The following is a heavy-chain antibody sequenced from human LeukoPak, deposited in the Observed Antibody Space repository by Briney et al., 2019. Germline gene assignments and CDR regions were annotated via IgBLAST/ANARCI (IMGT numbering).Heavy chain of an antibody. Sequence: GGSLRLSCAASRFAFSNYAMHWVRQAPGKGLEWVSVISQDGNNKDYADSVKGRLTISRDNSRNTLYLQMDSLRAEDTAVYYCARDNYFDSRGYNDYWGQGTLVTVSS. D-gene: IGHD3-22*01. CDR1: RFAFSNYA. V-gene: IGHV3-30-3*01. CDR3: ARDNYFDSRGYNDY. CDR2: ISQDGNNK. J-gene: IGHJ4*02.